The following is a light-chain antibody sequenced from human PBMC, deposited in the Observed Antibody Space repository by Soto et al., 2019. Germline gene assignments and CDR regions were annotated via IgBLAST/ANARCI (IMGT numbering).Light chain of an antibody. V-gene: IGLV1-51*01. Sequence: QSVLTQPPSVSAAPGQQVTISCSGTISNMGNNFVSWYQQLPGTAPKLLIYDNKQRPSGIPDRFSGSKSVTSATLGITGLQTGDEADYYCGTWDSSLSAVVFGGGTKLTVL. CDR1: ISNMGNNF. CDR2: DNK. CDR3: GTWDSSLSAVV. J-gene: IGLJ2*01.